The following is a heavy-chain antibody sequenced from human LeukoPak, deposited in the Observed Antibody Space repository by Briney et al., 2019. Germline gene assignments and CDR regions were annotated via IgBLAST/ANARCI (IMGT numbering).Heavy chain of an antibody. Sequence: GRSLRLSCAAPGFTLSNSGMHWARQAPGKGLEWVAVIWYDGSNEYYADAVKGRFIISRDNSKNTVHLQMNSLRVEDTSVYYCAREISMFVNAFDLWGQGTLVAVSS. J-gene: IGHJ3*01. CDR2: IWYDGSNE. CDR1: GFTLSNSG. V-gene: IGHV3-33*01. D-gene: IGHD3-10*02. CDR3: AREISMFVNAFDL.